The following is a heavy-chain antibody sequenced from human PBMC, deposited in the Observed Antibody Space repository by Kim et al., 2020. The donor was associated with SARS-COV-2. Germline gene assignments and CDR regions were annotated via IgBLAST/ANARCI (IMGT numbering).Heavy chain of an antibody. Sequence: FQGRVTITADESTSTAYMELSSLRSEDTAVYYCARPIEPVVGDGYNSFDYWGQGTLVTVSS. J-gene: IGHJ4*02. CDR3: ARPIEPVVGDGYNSFDY. V-gene: IGHV1-69*01. D-gene: IGHD5-12*01.